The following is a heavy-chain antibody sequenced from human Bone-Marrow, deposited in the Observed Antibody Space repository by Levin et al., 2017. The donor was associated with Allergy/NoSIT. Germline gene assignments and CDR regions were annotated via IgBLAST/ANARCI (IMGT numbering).Heavy chain of an antibody. V-gene: IGHV3-7*01. CDR1: GFTFSTYW. J-gene: IGHJ6*02. D-gene: IGHD2-2*01. CDR3: ARHAHFYGMDV. Sequence: GSLKISCAASGFTFSTYWMRWVRQAPGKGLEWVANIKQEGSEKDYVDSVRGRFTISRDNAKKSLYLQMNSLRAEDTAVYYCARHAHFYGMDVWGQGTTVTVSS. CDR2: IKQEGSEK.